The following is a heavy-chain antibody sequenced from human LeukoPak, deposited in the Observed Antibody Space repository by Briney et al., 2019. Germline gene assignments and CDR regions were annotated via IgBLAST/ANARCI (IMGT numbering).Heavy chain of an antibody. CDR3: ARDYGDYWWYFDL. Sequence: GGSLRLSCAASGFTFRSYEMNWVRQAPGQGLEWVSYISGSGSTIYYADSVQGRFTISSDNAKNSLYLQMNSLRAEDTAVYYCARDYGDYWWYFDLWGRGTLVTVSS. CDR1: GFTFRSYE. CDR2: ISGSGSTI. J-gene: IGHJ2*01. V-gene: IGHV3-48*03. D-gene: IGHD4-17*01.